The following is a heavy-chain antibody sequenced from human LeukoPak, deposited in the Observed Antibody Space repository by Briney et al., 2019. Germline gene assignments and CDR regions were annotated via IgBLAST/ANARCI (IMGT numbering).Heavy chain of an antibody. CDR2: ISNSGSII. D-gene: IGHD3-22*01. Sequence: PGGSLRLSCAASGFTFSSYWMNWVRQAPGKGLEWVSYISNSGSIIYYAGSVKGRFTISRDNAKNSLYLQMNSLRAEDTAVYYCARSTYYSDSSPYPFHYWGQGSMVTVSS. J-gene: IGHJ1*01. CDR3: ARSTYYSDSSPYPFHY. CDR1: GFTFSSYW. V-gene: IGHV3-48*04.